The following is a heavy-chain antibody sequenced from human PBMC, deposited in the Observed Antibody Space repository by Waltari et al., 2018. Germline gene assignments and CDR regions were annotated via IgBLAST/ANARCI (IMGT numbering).Heavy chain of an antibody. J-gene: IGHJ3*02. V-gene: IGHV4-34*02. CDR3: ASHCSGGTCYHGFDI. Sequence: QVQLQQWGAGLLKPSETLSLTCAVYGGSFGAYYWSWSRQPPGKGLECIGQIDHSGGTRYTPSLKSRVIVSLDTSKNQFSLKLSSVTAADTAVYYCASHCSGGTCYHGFDIWGQGTMVTVSS. CDR2: IDHSGGT. CDR1: GGSFGAYY. D-gene: IGHD2-15*01.